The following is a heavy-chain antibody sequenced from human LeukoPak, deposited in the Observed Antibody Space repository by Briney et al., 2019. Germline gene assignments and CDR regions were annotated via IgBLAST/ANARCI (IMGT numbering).Heavy chain of an antibody. Sequence: ASVKVSCKASGYTFTDYYMHWVRQAPGQGLEWMGWINPNSGGTNYAQKFQGRVTMTRDTSISTAYMELSSLRSEDTAVYYCARDHYHKIHSVMVTAPDYWGQGTLVIVSS. D-gene: IGHD2-21*02. V-gene: IGHV1-2*02. CDR2: INPNSGGT. J-gene: IGHJ4*02. CDR3: ARDHYHKIHSVMVTAPDY. CDR1: GYTFTDYY.